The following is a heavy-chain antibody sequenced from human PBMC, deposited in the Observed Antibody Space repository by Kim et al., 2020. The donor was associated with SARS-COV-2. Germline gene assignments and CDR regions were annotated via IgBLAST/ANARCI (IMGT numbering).Heavy chain of an antibody. CDR1: GFTFSNYW. V-gene: IGHV3-74*01. D-gene: IGHD5-18*01. CDR3: ARGYGHGNFDD. CDR2: INSDGGTT. Sequence: GGSLRLSCATSGFTFSNYWMHWVRQAPGKGLMWVSRINSDGGTTTYAESVKGRFTISRDNAKNTLYLQVNSLRAEDTAVYYCARGYGHGNFDDWGQGTLVTVSS. J-gene: IGHJ4*02.